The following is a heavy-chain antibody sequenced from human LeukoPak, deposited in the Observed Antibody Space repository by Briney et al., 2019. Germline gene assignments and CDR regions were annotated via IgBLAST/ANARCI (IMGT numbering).Heavy chain of an antibody. J-gene: IGHJ4*02. CDR3: AKGRGQWLAAINY. CDR1: GFTFSSYA. Sequence: GGSLRLSCAASGFTFSSYAMSWVRQAPGKGLEWVSGISGSGGSTYYADSVKGRFSISRDNSKTTLYLEMNSLRAEDTAVYYCAKGRGQWLAAINYWGQGTLVTVSS. D-gene: IGHD6-19*01. V-gene: IGHV3-23*01. CDR2: ISGSGGST.